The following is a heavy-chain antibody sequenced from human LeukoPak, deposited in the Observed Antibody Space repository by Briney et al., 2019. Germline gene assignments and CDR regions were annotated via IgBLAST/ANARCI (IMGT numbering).Heavy chain of an antibody. CDR1: GFTFNSYG. CDR2: ISYDGSKI. Sequence: GGSLRLSCAASGFTFNSYGMHWVRQAPGKGLEWVAYISYDGSKIYHADSVKGRFTISRDNSKNTLYGQTISLGPEDTAVYYCAKGGSASYYDCWGQGTLVTVSS. V-gene: IGHV3-30*02. J-gene: IGHJ4*02. CDR3: AKGGSASYYDC. D-gene: IGHD6-19*01.